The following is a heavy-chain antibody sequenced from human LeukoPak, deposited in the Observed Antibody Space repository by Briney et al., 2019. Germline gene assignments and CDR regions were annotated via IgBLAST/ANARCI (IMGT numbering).Heavy chain of an antibody. J-gene: IGHJ4*02. D-gene: IGHD4-17*01. CDR2: ITSSSSTM. CDR3: AGTNGDYSFDY. V-gene: IGHV3-48*04. Sequence: GGSLRLSCAASGFTFSSYWMSWVRQAPGKGLEWVSYITSSSSTMYYADSVRGRFTISRDNAKNSLYLQMNSLRAEDTAAYYCAGTNGDYSFDYWGQGTLVTVSS. CDR1: GFTFSSYW.